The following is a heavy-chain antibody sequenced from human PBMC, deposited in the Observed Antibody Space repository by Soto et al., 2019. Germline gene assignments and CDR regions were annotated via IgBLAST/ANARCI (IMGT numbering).Heavy chain of an antibody. CDR1: GFTFSSYA. D-gene: IGHD2-21*01. CDR2: ISYDGNNQ. J-gene: IGHJ4*02. V-gene: IGHV3-30-3*01. CDR3: ASVRSYFCGGFPY. Sequence: QVQLVESGGGVVQPGRSLRLSCAVSGFTFSSYAMHWVRQAPGKGLEWVAVISYDGNNQYYADSAKGRFTVSRANSKHTVYLQMNSWRAEDTAVYCCASVRSYFCGGFPYWGQGTLVTVSS.